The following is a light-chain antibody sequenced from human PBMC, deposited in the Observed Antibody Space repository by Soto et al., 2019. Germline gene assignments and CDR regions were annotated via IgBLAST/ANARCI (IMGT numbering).Light chain of an antibody. CDR1: QSVSYW. CDR2: KAS. CDR3: QHYNSYSEA. Sequence: DIQMTQSPSTLSTSVGARVAITCRASQSVSYWLAWYQKKPGKAPKLLIYKASTLKSGVPSRFSGSGSGTEFTLTISSLQPDDFATYYCQHYNSYSEAFGQGTKV. V-gene: IGKV1-5*03. J-gene: IGKJ1*01.